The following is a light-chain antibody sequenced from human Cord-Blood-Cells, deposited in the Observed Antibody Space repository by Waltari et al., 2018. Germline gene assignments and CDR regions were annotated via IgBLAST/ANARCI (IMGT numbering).Light chain of an antibody. CDR3: SSYTSSSTLYV. CDR1: SSDVGGYNY. J-gene: IGLJ1*01. CDR2: AVS. Sequence: QSALTQPASVSGSPGQSITISCTGTSSDVGGYNYVSWYQQHPGKAPKLMIYAVSKRPSGVSTRFSGSKSGNTASLTISGLQAEDEADYYCSSYTSSSTLYVFGTGTKVTVL. V-gene: IGLV2-14*01.